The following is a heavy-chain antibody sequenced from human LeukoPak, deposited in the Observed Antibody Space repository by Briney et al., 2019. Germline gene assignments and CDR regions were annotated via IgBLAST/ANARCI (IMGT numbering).Heavy chain of an antibody. V-gene: IGHV4-59*01. J-gene: IGHJ5*02. CDR1: GGSISSYY. CDR3: ARGGRSNWFDP. D-gene: IGHD3-16*01. CDR2: IYYSGST. Sequence: PSETLSLTCTVSGGSISSYYWSWIRQPTGKGLEWIGYIYYSGSTKYNPSLKSRVTISVDTSKNQFSLKLSSVTAADTAVYYRARGGRSNWFDPWGQGTLVTVSS.